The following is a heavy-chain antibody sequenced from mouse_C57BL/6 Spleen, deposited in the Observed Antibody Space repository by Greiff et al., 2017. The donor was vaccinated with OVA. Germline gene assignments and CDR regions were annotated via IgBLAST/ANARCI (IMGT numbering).Heavy chain of an antibody. V-gene: IGHV5-17*01. J-gene: IGHJ1*03. CDR2: ISSGSSTI. Sequence: EVKLVESGGGLVKPGGSLKLSCAASGFTFSDYGMHWVRQAPEKGLEWVAYISSGSSTIYYADTVKGRFTISRDNAKNTLFLQMTSLRSEDTAMYYCARAGYYDYDWYFDVWGTGTTVTVSS. CDR1: GFTFSDYG. CDR3: ARAGYYDYDWYFDV. D-gene: IGHD2-4*01.